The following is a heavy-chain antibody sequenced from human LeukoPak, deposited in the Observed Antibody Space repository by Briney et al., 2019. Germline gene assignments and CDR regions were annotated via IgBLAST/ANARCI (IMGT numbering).Heavy chain of an antibody. D-gene: IGHD6-13*01. V-gene: IGHV3-30*03. CDR1: GFTFSSYW. CDR2: ISYDGSNK. Sequence: PGGSLRLSCAASGFTFSSYWMHWVRQAPGKGLEWVAVISYDGSNKYYADSVKGRFTISRDNSKNTLYLQMNSLRAEDTAVYYCARDRSFGKQQLVARNWFDPWGQGTLVTVSS. CDR3: ARDRSFGKQQLVARNWFDP. J-gene: IGHJ5*02.